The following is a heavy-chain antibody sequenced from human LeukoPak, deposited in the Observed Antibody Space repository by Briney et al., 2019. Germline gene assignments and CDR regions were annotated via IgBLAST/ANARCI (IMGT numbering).Heavy chain of an antibody. CDR2: INPNSGGT. V-gene: IGHV1-2*02. CDR1: GYTFTGYY. CDR3: ARDSPYSEVVVPAASSHY. J-gene: IGHJ4*02. Sequence: GASVKVSCKASGYTFTGYYMHWVRQAPGQGLEWMAWINPNSGGTNYAQKFQGRVTMTRDTSISTAYMELSRLRSDDTAVYYCARDSPYSEVVVPAASSHYWGQGTLVTVSS. D-gene: IGHD2-2*01.